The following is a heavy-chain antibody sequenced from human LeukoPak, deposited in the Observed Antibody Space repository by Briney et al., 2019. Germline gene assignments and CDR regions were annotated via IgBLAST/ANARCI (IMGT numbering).Heavy chain of an antibody. CDR1: GYTFTGNF. V-gene: IGHV1-2*02. CDR3: ARGGIEVPAFDI. Sequence: ASVKVSCKASGYTFTGNFIHWVRQAPGQGLEWVGLINPKSGATTYAQRFQGRLTLTRDTSISPAFMELDTLGSDDTAVYYCARGGIEVPAFDIWGRGTMVTVSS. D-gene: IGHD1-26*01. CDR2: INPKSGAT. J-gene: IGHJ3*02.